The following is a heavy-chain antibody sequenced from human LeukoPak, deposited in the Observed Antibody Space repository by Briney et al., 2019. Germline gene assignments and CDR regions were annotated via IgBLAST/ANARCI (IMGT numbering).Heavy chain of an antibody. J-gene: IGHJ3*01. V-gene: IGHV1-69*13. CDR3: ERGRSIAASHYDAFDL. CDR1: GGTFSIYA. D-gene: IGHD6-6*01. CDR2: IIPIFGTA. Sequence: GASVKVSCKASGGTFSIYAISWVRQAPGQGLEWMGGIIPIFGTANYAQKLQGRVTITADESTRTAYMELSSLRPEDTAVYYCERGRSIAASHYDAFDLWGQGTMVPVSS.